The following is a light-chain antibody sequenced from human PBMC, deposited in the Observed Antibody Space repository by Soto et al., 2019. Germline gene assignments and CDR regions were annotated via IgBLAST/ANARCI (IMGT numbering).Light chain of an antibody. Sequence: DIQMTQSPSSVSASVGDTVTITCRASQSISSYLNWYQQKPGKAPKLLIYKATNLQTGVPSRFSGSGSGTDFSLTISSLQPVDSATYYCQQYTDFQYTFGQGTKVDIK. J-gene: IGKJ2*01. CDR3: QQYTDFQYT. CDR2: KAT. CDR1: QSISSY. V-gene: IGKV1-33*01.